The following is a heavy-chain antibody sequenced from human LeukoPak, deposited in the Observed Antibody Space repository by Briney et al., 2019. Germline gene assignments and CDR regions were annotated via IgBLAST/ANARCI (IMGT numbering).Heavy chain of an antibody. CDR1: GFTFSSYA. J-gene: IGHJ6*02. Sequence: GGSLRLSCAASGFTFSSYAMHWVRQAPGKGLEWVAVISYDGSNKYYADSVKGRFTISRDNSKNTLYLQMNSLRAEDTAVYYCARARPALGQGMDVWGQGTTVTVSS. CDR2: ISYDGSNK. V-gene: IGHV3-30-3*01. CDR3: ARARPALGQGMDV.